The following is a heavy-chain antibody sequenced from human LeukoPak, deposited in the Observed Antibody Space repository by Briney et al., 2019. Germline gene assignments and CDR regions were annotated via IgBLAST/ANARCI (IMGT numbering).Heavy chain of an antibody. CDR1: GYTFTSYA. D-gene: IGHD2-2*01. Sequence: ASVKVSCKASGYTFTSYAMNWVRQAPGQGLEWMGWINTNTGNPTYAQGFTGRFVFSLDTSVSTAYLQISSLKAEDTAVYYCARVRGGYCSSTSCHPPINNWFDPWGQGTLVTVSS. CDR3: ARVRGGYCSSTSCHPPINNWFDP. CDR2: INTNTGNP. V-gene: IGHV7-4-1*02. J-gene: IGHJ5*02.